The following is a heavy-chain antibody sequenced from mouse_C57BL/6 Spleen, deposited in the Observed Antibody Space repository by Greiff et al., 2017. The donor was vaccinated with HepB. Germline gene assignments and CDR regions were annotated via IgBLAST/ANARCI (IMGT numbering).Heavy chain of an antibody. Sequence: VQLQQSGPELVKPGASVKIPCKASGYTFTDYNMDWVKQSHGKSLEWIGDINPNNGGTIYNQKFKGKATLTVDKSSSTAYMELRSLTSEDTAVYYCARFGRRTAQAPMDYWGQGTSVTVSS. J-gene: IGHJ4*01. CDR1: GYTFTDYN. CDR3: ARFGRRTAQAPMDY. CDR2: INPNNGGT. V-gene: IGHV1-18*01. D-gene: IGHD3-2*02.